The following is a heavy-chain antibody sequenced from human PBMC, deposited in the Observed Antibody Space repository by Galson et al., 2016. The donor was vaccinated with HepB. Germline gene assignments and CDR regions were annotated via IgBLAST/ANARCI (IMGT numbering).Heavy chain of an antibody. CDR2: ISAHHGNT. Sequence: SVKVSCKASGYTFASYAIIWVRQAPGQGLEWMGWISAHHGNTNYAQKLQGRVTMTTDTSTSTAYMELRSLRSDDTAVYYCARGWYYYDSSGSPRDPWYFDLWGRGTLVSVSS. CDR1: GYTFASYA. J-gene: IGHJ2*01. CDR3: ARGWYYYDSSGSPRDPWYFDL. D-gene: IGHD3-22*01. V-gene: IGHV1-18*01.